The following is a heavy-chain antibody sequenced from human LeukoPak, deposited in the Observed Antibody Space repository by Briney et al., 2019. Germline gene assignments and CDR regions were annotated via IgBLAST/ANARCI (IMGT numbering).Heavy chain of an antibody. CDR2: IYPGDSDT. J-gene: IGHJ5*02. CDR1: GYSFTSYW. V-gene: IGHV5-51*01. D-gene: IGHD3-3*01. CDR3: ARAGYLRVVLNWFDP. Sequence: GESLKISCKGSGYSFTSYWIGWVRQMPGKGLEWMGSIYPGDSDTRYSPSFQGQVTISADKSISTAYLQWSSLKASDTAMYYCARAGYLRVVLNWFDPWGQGTLVTVSS.